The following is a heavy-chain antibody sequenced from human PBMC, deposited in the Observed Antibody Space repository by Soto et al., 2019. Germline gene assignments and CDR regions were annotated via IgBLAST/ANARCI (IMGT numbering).Heavy chain of an antibody. D-gene: IGHD3-10*01. V-gene: IGHV1-8*01. J-gene: IGHJ4*02. CDR1: GVTFTSYD. Sequence: ASVKVSCKASGVTFTSYDIHWVRQATGQGLEWMGWINPNSDNTGYAQKFQGRVTMTGNTSISTAYMELSSLRSEDTAIYYCARIRERFGAYLYYWGQGTLVTVSS. CDR2: INPNSDNT. CDR3: ARIRERFGAYLYY.